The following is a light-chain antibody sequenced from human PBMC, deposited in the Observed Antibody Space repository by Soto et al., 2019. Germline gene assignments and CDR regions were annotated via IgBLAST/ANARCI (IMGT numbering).Light chain of an antibody. CDR2: DAS. CDR3: QQRSNWPT. J-gene: IGKJ4*01. CDR1: QSVSSY. V-gene: IGKV3-11*01. Sequence: EIVLTQSPATLSLSPGERATLSCRASQSVSSYFAWYQQKPGQAPRLLIYDASNRATGIPARFSGSGSGTDFTLTISSLEPADFAVYYCQQRSNWPTFGGGTKVEIK.